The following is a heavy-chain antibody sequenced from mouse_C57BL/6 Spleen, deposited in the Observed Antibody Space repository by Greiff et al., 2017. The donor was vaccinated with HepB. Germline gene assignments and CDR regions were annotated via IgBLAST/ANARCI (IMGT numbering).Heavy chain of an antibody. V-gene: IGHV1-19*01. CDR3: AGGNYAMDY. CDR2: INPYNGGT. CDR1: GYTFTDYY. Sequence: EVQLVESGPVLVKPGASVKMSCKASGYTFTDYYMNWVKQSHGKSLEWIGVINPYNGGTSYNQKFKGKATLTVDKSSSTAYMELNSLTSEDSAVYYCAGGNYAMDYWGQGTSVTVSS. J-gene: IGHJ4*01.